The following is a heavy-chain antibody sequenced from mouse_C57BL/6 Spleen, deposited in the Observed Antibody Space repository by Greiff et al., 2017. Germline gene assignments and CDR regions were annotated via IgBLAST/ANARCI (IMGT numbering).Heavy chain of an antibody. Sequence: EVKLMESEGGLVQPGSSMKLSCTASGFTFSDYYMAWVRQVPEKGLEWVANINYDGSSTYYLDSLKSRFIISRDHAKNILYLQMSSLKSEDTATYYCARDLGTVVANWYFDVWGTGTTVTVSS. CDR1: GFTFSDYY. CDR3: ARDLGTVVANWYFDV. V-gene: IGHV5-16*01. D-gene: IGHD1-1*01. J-gene: IGHJ1*03. CDR2: INYDGSST.